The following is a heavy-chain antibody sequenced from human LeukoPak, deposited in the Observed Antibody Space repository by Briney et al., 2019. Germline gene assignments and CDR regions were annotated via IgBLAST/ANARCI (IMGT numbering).Heavy chain of an antibody. D-gene: IGHD1-26*01. J-gene: IGHJ6*03. CDR3: AKGGGSYFRRVTYYYYYMDV. Sequence: GGSLRLSCAASEFSFGSYAMSWVRQAPGKGRQWVSGISGSGDSTYYADSVNGRFTISRDNSKNTLYLQMISLRAEDTAVYYCAKGGGSYFRRVTYYYYYMDVWGKGTTVTVSS. CDR1: EFSFGSYA. CDR2: ISGSGDST. V-gene: IGHV3-23*01.